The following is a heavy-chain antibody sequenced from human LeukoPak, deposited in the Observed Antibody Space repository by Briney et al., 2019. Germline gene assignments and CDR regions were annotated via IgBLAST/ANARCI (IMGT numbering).Heavy chain of an antibody. CDR2: VHNVGST. D-gene: IGHD2-2*01. CDR1: GVSTTNGIYY. Sequence: PSETLSLTCTVSGVSTTNGIYYWAWIRQPPGKGLEWIGSVHNVGSTYYNLSLRSRVTMSIDTSKNQFSLRLNSVTAADTAVYYCARDRVKEYQLLGYYYYYYMDVWGKGTTVTVS. J-gene: IGHJ6*03. V-gene: IGHV4-39*02. CDR3: ARDRVKEYQLLGYYYYYYMDV.